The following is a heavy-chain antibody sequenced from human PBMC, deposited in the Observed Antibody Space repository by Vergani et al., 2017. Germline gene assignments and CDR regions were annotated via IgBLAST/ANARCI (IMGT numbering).Heavy chain of an antibody. Sequence: VHLVESGGGVVQPGRSLRLSCAASGFTFSNFGMHWVRQTSGKGLEWIGRIRDKAYNYATVYAVSVKGRFTISRDDSRKTAYLQMNGLTTEDTAVYYCFYDFWAGYDSGDVWGKGTTVTVSS. V-gene: IGHV3-73*01. CDR3: FYDFWAGYDSGDV. CDR1: GFTFSNFG. D-gene: IGHD3/OR15-3a*01. J-gene: IGHJ6*04. CDR2: IRDKAYNYAT.